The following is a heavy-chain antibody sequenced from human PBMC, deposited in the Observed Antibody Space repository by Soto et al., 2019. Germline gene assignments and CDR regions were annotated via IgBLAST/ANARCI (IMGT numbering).Heavy chain of an antibody. J-gene: IGHJ6*02. CDR2: ISYDGSNK. D-gene: IGHD6-13*01. V-gene: IGHV3-30-3*01. CDR3: ARAGGSNKFYYYYYGMDV. Sequence: HPVGSLRLSCAASGFTFSNYAMHWVRQAPGKGLEWVTVISYDGSNKYYADSVKGRFTISRDNSKSTLYLQMNSLRAEDTAVYYCARAGGSNKFYYYYYGMDVWGQGTTVTVSS. CDR1: GFTFSNYA.